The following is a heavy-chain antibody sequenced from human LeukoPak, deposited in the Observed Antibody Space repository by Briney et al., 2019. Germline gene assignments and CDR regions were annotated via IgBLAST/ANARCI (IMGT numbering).Heavy chain of an antibody. Sequence: SETLSLTCAVYGGSFSGYYWSWIRQPPGKGLEWIGEINHSGSTNYNPSLKSRVTISVDTSKNQFSLKLSSVTAADTAVYYCARGGILTGYYRYNWFDPWGQGSLVTVSS. CDR3: ARGGILTGYYRYNWFDP. J-gene: IGHJ5*02. V-gene: IGHV4-34*01. D-gene: IGHD3-9*01. CDR1: GGSFSGYY. CDR2: INHSGST.